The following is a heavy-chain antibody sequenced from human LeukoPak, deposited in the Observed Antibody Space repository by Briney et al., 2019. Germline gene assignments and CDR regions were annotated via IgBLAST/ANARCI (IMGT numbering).Heavy chain of an antibody. Sequence: GGSLRLSCAASGFTFNSYAMSWVRQAPGKGLEWVSAIVDSGAGTYYADSVRGRFTISRDNSKNTLYLQMNSLRAEDTAVYYCAKEKLGYCSGGSCYSTYYFDYWGQGTLVTVSS. CDR2: IVDSGAGT. D-gene: IGHD2-15*01. J-gene: IGHJ4*02. CDR3: AKEKLGYCSGGSCYSTYYFDY. CDR1: GFTFNSYA. V-gene: IGHV3-23*01.